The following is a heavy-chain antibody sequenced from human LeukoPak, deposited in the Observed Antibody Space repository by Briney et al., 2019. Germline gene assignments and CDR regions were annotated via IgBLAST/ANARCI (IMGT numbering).Heavy chain of an antibody. CDR1: GYTFTGYY. Sequence: GASVKVSCKASGYTFTGYYMHWVRQAPGQGLEWMGRIYPNSGGTNYAQKFQGRVTMTRDTSISTAYMELSRLISDDTAVYYCARGDGEAAPPGGYWGQGTLVTVSS. D-gene: IGHD2-15*01. J-gene: IGHJ4*02. CDR3: ARGDGEAAPPGGY. CDR2: IYPNSGGT. V-gene: IGHV1-2*06.